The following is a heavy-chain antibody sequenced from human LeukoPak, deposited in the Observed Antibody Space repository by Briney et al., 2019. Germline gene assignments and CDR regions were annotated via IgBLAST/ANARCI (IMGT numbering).Heavy chain of an antibody. CDR1: GYTFTGYY. J-gene: IGHJ6*02. D-gene: IGHD2-8*01. V-gene: IGHV1-2*02. CDR2: INPNSGGT. Sequence: PPASVKVSCKASGYTFTGYYMHWVRQAPGQGLEWMGWINPNSGGTNYAQKFQGRVTMTRDTSISTAYMELSRLRSDDTAVYYCARGGVALSYYGMDVWGQGTTVTVSS. CDR3: ARGGVALSYYGMDV.